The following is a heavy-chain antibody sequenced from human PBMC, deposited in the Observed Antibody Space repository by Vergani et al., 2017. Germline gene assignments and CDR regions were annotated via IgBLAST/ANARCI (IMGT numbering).Heavy chain of an antibody. CDR1: GFTFSDYY. Sequence: QVQLVESGGGLVKPGGSLRLSCAASGFTFSDYYMSWIRQAPGKGLEWVSYISSSGSTIYYADSVKGRFTISRDNAKNSLYLQMNSLRAEDTAGYYCAGLGGRWGGAELTADYYYGMDVGGQGTTVTVSS. J-gene: IGHJ6*02. CDR3: AGLGGRWGGAELTADYYYGMDV. CDR2: ISSSGSTI. D-gene: IGHD3-16*01. V-gene: IGHV3-11*01.